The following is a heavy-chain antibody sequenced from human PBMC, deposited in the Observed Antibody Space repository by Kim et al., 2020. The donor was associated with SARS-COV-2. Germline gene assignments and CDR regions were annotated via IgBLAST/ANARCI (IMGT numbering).Heavy chain of an antibody. J-gene: IGHJ4*02. CDR3: ARRRGGGIVQRHPFDY. Sequence: SETLSLTCAVYGGSFSGYYWSWIRQPPGKGLEWIGEINHSGSTNYNPSLKSRVTISVDTSKNQFSLKLSSVTAADTAVYYCARRRGGGIVQRHPFDYWGQGTLVTVSS. V-gene: IGHV4-34*01. D-gene: IGHD1-1*01. CDR2: INHSGST. CDR1: GGSFSGYY.